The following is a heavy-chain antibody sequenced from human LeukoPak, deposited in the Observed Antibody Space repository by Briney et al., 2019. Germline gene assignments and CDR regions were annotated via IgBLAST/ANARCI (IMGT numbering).Heavy chain of an antibody. J-gene: IGHJ5*02. CDR1: GVSITTYY. V-gene: IGHV4-59*01. CDR3: ATSYPSGSYGNLDT. Sequence: SETLSLTCTVSGVSITTYYWSWIRQPPGKGLEWIGFISYSGTTSYSPSLKSRVTMSVDAPKNQFSLKLSSVTAADTAVYYCATSYPSGSYGNLDTWGQGTLVTVSS. D-gene: IGHD3-10*01. CDR2: ISYSGTT.